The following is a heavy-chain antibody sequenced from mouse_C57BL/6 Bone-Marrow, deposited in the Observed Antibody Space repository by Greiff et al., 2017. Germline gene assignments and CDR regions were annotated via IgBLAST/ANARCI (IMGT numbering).Heavy chain of an antibody. Sequence: QVQLQQPGAELVKPGASVKLSCKASGYTFTSYWMHWVKQRPGQGLEWIGMIHPNSGSTNYNEKFKSKATLTVAKSSSTAYMQLSSLTSEDTAVYYCANGYDGGPWFAYWGQGTLLTVSA. CDR3: ANGYDGGPWFAY. V-gene: IGHV1-64*01. CDR1: GYTFTSYW. J-gene: IGHJ3*01. D-gene: IGHD2-2*01. CDR2: IHPNSGST.